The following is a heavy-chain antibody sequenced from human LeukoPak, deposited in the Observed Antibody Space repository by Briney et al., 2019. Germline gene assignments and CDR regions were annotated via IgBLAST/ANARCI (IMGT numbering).Heavy chain of an antibody. CDR1: GFTFSSCS. D-gene: IGHD5-18*01. J-gene: IGHJ4*02. Sequence: GGSLRLSCAASGFTFSSCSMNWVRQAPGKGLEWVSYISSSGGTIDYADSVKGRFTISRDNAKNSLYLQMNSLRAEDTAVYYCSRLRGYSYGYADYWGQGTLVTVSS. V-gene: IGHV3-48*04. CDR3: SRLRGYSYGYADY. CDR2: ISSSGGTI.